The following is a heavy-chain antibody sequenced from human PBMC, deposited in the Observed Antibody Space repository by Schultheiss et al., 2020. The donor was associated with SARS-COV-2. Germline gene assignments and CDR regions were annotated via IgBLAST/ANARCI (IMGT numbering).Heavy chain of an antibody. Sequence: GESLKISCAASGFTFSSYAMHWVRQAPGKGLEWVAVISYDGSNKYYADSVKGRFTISRDNSKNTLYLQMNSLRAEDTAVYYCAGGPYCSTSGCPDYWGQGTLVTVSS. CDR1: GFTFSSYA. V-gene: IGHV3-30-3*01. CDR3: AGGPYCSTSGCPDY. CDR2: ISYDGSNK. J-gene: IGHJ4*02. D-gene: IGHD2-2*01.